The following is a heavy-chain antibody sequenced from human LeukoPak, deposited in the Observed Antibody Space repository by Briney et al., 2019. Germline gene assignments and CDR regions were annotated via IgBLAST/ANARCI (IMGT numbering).Heavy chain of an antibody. J-gene: IGHJ5*02. Sequence: PSKTLSLTCTASGGSISSYYWSWIRQPPGKGLEWIGCIYYSGYTNYKSSLKSRVTISVDTSKNQFSLKLSSVTAADTAVYYCARDLTVTGPNWFDPWGQGTLVTVSS. D-gene: IGHD2-21*02. CDR1: GGSISSYY. CDR2: IYYSGYT. CDR3: ARDLTVTGPNWFDP. V-gene: IGHV4-59*01.